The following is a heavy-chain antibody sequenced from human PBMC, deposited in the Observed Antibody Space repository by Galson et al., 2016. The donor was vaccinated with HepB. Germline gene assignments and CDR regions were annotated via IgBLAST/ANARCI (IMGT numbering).Heavy chain of an antibody. V-gene: IGHV3-30*04. D-gene: IGHD6-19*01. CDR2: ISYDGGDK. J-gene: IGHJ4*02. CDR1: GFTFSSYA. Sequence: SLRLSCAASGFTFSSYAMHWVRQAPGKGLQWVALISYDGGDKYFADSVKGRFTISRHYAKNTLYLQMNSLRAEDTAVYYCARDRRAYSSWIDYWGQGTLVTVSS. CDR3: ARDRRAYSSWIDY.